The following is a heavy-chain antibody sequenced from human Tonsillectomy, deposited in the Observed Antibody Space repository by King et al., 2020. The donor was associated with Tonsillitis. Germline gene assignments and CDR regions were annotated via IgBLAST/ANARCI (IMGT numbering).Heavy chain of an antibody. V-gene: IGHV4-39*01. CDR2: IYYSGST. Sequence: QLQESGPGLVKPSETLSLTCTVSGGSISSSSYYWGWIRQPPGKGLEWIGSIYYSGSTYYNPSLKSRVTISVDTSKNQFSLKLSSVTAADTAVYYCARPSLWGRQLPEFFDYWGQGTLVTVSS. CDR1: GGSISSSSYY. D-gene: IGHD3-16*01. J-gene: IGHJ4*02. CDR3: ARPSLWGRQLPEFFDY.